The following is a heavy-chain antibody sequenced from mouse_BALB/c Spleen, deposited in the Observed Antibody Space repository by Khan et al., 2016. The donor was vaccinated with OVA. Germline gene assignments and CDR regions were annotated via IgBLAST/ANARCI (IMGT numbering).Heavy chain of an antibody. V-gene: IGHV1-85*01. D-gene: IGHD2-1*01. CDR2: IFPGDGGT. Sequence: QVRLQQSGAELVKPGASVKLSCKASGYTFTSYDINWVRQRPEQGLEWIGWIFPGDGGTNYNEKFKGKATLTTDKSSSTAYMHLSRLTSQDSAVYFCARRRGNYDYWGQGTTLTVSS. CDR3: ARRRGNYDY. J-gene: IGHJ2*01. CDR1: GYTFTSYD.